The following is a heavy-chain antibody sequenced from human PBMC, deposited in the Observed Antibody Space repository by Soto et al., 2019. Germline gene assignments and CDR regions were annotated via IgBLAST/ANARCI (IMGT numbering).Heavy chain of an antibody. CDR2: INPNSGGT. D-gene: IGHD6-19*01. J-gene: IGHJ6*02. V-gene: IGHV1-2*04. CDR1: GYTFTGYY. Sequence: ASVKVSCKASGYTFTGYYMHWVRQAPGQGLEWMGWINPNSGGTNYAQKFQGWVTMTRDTSISTAYMELSRLRSDDTAVYYCARDRGAVAGTVYYYYGMDVWGQGTTVTVSS. CDR3: ARDRGAVAGTVYYYYGMDV.